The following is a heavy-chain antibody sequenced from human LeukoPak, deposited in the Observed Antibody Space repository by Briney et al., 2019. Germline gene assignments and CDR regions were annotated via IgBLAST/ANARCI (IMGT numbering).Heavy chain of an antibody. Sequence: GASVKVSCKASGYTFTSYGISWVRQAPGQGLEWMGWISAYNGNTNYAQKLQGRVTMTTDTSTSTAYMELRSLRSDDTAVYYCARGPLWFGELSQFDPWGQGTLVTVSS. J-gene: IGHJ5*02. CDR3: ARGPLWFGELSQFDP. CDR2: ISAYNGNT. CDR1: GYTFTSYG. V-gene: IGHV1-18*01. D-gene: IGHD3-10*01.